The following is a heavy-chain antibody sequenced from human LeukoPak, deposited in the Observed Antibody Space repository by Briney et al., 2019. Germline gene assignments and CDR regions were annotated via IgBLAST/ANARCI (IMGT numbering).Heavy chain of an antibody. J-gene: IGHJ5*02. V-gene: IGHV4-59*01. CDR1: GGSISSYY. CDR3: ASGYGGYVGWLDP. CDR2: IYYSGKN. D-gene: IGHD5-12*01. Sequence: SETLSLTCTVSGGSISSYYWTWIRQPPGKGLEWIGYIYYSGKNNYNPSLKSRVTMSVDTSKNQFSLKLTSVTAADTAVYYCASGYGGYVGWLDPWGQGILVTVSS.